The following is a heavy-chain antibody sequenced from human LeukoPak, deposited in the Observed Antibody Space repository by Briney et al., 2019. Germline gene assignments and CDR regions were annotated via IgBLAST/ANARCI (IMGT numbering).Heavy chain of an antibody. CDR3: ARGEWFGELVYYYYYMDV. Sequence: SETLSLTCTVSGGSISTSNYYWGWIRQPPGKGLEWIGNIFYSGSTYYSPSLKSRVTISLDTSKNQFSLKLSSVTAADTAVYYCARGEWFGELVYYYYYMDVWGKGTTVTISS. D-gene: IGHD3-10*01. CDR2: IFYSGST. V-gene: IGHV4-39*07. J-gene: IGHJ6*03. CDR1: GGSISTSNYY.